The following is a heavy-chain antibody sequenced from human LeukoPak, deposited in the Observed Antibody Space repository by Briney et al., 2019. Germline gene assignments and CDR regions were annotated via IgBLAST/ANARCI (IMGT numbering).Heavy chain of an antibody. CDR3: ARDPPLEYDSSGYPPYFDY. V-gene: IGHV1-2*02. D-gene: IGHD3-22*01. J-gene: IGHJ4*02. Sequence: ASVKVSCKASGYTFTGYYMHWVRQAPGQGLEWMGWINPNSGGTNYAQKFQGRVTMTRDTSISTAYMELSRLRSDDTAVYYCARDPPLEYDSSGYPPYFDYWGQGTLVTVSS. CDR1: GYTFTGYY. CDR2: INPNSGGT.